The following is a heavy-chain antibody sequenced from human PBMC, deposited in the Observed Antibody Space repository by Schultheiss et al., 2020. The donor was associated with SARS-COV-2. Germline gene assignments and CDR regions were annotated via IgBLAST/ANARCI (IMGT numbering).Heavy chain of an antibody. J-gene: IGHJ4*02. Sequence: SETLSLTCTVSGGSISSSSYYWGWIRQPPGKGLEWIGRIYHSGSTYYNPSLKSRVTLSVDTSKNQFSLQLTSVTAADTAVYYCATVSSGWYFGFDYWGQGTLVTVSS. CDR1: GGSISSSSYY. CDR3: ATVSSGWYFGFDY. V-gene: IGHV4-39*01. CDR2: IYHSGST. D-gene: IGHD6-19*01.